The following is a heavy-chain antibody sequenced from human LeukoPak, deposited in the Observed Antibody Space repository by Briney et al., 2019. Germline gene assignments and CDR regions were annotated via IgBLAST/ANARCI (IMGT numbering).Heavy chain of an antibody. V-gene: IGHV1-69*13. CDR2: IIPIFGTA. D-gene: IGHD5-12*01. CDR1: GGTFSSYA. J-gene: IGHJ5*02. Sequence: SVKASCKASGGTFSSYAISWVRQAPGQGLEWMGGIIPIFGTANYAQKFQGRVTITADESTSTAYMELSSLRSEDTAVYYCARDHGGYDSWFDPWGQGTLVTVSS. CDR3: ARDHGGYDSWFDP.